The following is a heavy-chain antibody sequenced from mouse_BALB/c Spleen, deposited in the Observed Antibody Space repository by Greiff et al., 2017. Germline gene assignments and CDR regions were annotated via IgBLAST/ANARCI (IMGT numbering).Heavy chain of an antibody. Sequence: DVKLVESGGGLVKPGGSLKLSCAASGFTFSSYAMSWVRQTPEKRLEWVASISSGGSTYYPDSVKGRFTISRDNARNILYLQMSSLRSEDTAMYYCAREASGGSWFAYWGQGTLVTVSA. D-gene: IGHD6-1*01. CDR2: ISSGGST. CDR3: AREASGGSWFAY. J-gene: IGHJ3*01. CDR1: GFTFSSYA. V-gene: IGHV5-6-5*01.